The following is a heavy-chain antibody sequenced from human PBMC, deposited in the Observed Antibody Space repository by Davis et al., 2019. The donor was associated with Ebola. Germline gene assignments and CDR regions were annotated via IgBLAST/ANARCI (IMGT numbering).Heavy chain of an antibody. D-gene: IGHD3-16*02. V-gene: IGHV1-18*01. CDR1: GYSFSTPG. CDR3: ARDVMITFGGVIVETYYFDY. Sequence: AASVKVSCKASGYSFSTPGFTWVRQAPGQGLEWMGWISAYNGNTNYAQKLQGRVTMTTDTSTSTAYMELRSLRSDDTAVYYCARDVMITFGGVIVETYYFDYWGQGTLVTVSS. J-gene: IGHJ4*02. CDR2: ISAYNGNT.